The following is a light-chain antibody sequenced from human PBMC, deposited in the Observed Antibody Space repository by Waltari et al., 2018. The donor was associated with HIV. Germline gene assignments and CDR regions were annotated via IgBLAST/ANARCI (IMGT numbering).Light chain of an antibody. V-gene: IGLV2-14*01. CDR2: EVS. CDR3: SSYTSSSTLV. J-gene: IGLJ1*01. Sequence: QSALPQPASVSGSPGPSITISCPGTSSDVGGYNYVSWYQQHPGKAPKLMIYEVSNRPSGVSNRFSGSKSGNTASLTISGLQAEDEADYYCSSYTSSSTLVFGTGTKVTVL. CDR1: SSDVGGYNY.